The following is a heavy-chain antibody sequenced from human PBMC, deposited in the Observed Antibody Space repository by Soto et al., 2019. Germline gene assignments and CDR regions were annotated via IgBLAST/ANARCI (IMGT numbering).Heavy chain of an antibody. CDR3: AGALENPYFDYGLHV. CDR1: GFSFSSYG. J-gene: IGHJ6*02. Sequence: PGGSLRLSCAASGFSFSSYGMEWVRLAPGKGLEWVAATTYDGGIKHYVDSVKGRFTISRDNSKNTLYLQMNSLRVEDTATYYCAGALENPYFDYGLHVGGQGTTVTVSS. D-gene: IGHD1-1*01. V-gene: IGHV3-30*03. CDR2: TTYDGGIK.